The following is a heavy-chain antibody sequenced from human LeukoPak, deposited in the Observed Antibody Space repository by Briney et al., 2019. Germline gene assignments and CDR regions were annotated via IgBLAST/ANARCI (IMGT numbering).Heavy chain of an antibody. CDR1: GGTFSSYA. D-gene: IGHD3-10*01. CDR2: IIPILGIA. CDR3: ARGAGFGESLIGVVWFDP. V-gene: IGHV1-69*04. J-gene: IGHJ5*02. Sequence: GSSVKVSCKASGGTFSSYAISWVRQAPGQGLEWIGRIIPILGIANYAQKFQGRVTITADKSTSTAYMELSSLRSEDTAVYYCARGAGFGESLIGVVWFDPWGQGTLVTVSS.